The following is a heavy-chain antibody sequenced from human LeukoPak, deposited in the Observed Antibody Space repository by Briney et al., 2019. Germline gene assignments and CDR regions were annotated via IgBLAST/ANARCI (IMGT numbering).Heavy chain of an antibody. V-gene: IGHV3-48*01. CDR3: ARDRYDFWSGYRATYYFDY. CDR2: ISSSSSTI. Sequence: GALRLSCAASGFTFSSYSMNWVRQAPGKVLEWVSYISSSSSTIYYADSVKGRFTISRDNAKNSLYLQMNSLRAEDTAVYYCARDRYDFWSGYRATYYFDYWGQGTLVTVSS. D-gene: IGHD3-3*01. CDR1: GFTFSSYS. J-gene: IGHJ4*02.